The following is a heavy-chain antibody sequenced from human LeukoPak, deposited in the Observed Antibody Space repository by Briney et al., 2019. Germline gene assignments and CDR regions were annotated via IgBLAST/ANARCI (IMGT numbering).Heavy chain of an antibody. CDR2: IDSGGITI. Sequence: PGGSLRLSCEGSGFPFSSYEMNWLRQAPGKGLEWVSHIDSGGITIYYADSVKGRFTISRDNAKNSLYLQMNSLRAEDTAVYYCARVPYDFWSGYYADYWGQGTLVTVSS. CDR1: GFPFSSYE. D-gene: IGHD3-3*01. CDR3: ARVPYDFWSGYYADY. J-gene: IGHJ4*02. V-gene: IGHV3-48*03.